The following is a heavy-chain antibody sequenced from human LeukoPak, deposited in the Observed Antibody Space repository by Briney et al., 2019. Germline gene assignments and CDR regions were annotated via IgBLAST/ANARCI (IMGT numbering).Heavy chain of an antibody. CDR2: ISSAGTT. Sequence: SETLSLTCTVSGVSINSGTYLWGWIRQPPGKGLEWIGSISSAGTTYDNPYLKSRLTISADTSKNHFSLNLSSVTAADTAVYFCARHADRGRNNSYGMDVWGQGTTVTVSS. J-gene: IGHJ6*02. CDR1: GVSINSGTYL. V-gene: IGHV4-39*01. CDR3: ARHADRGRNNSYGMDV. D-gene: IGHD1-26*01.